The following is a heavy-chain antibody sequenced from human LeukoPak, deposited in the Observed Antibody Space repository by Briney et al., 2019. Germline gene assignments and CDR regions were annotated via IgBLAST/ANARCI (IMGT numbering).Heavy chain of an antibody. J-gene: IGHJ3*02. CDR1: GGSFSGHY. Sequence: PSETLSLTCAVYGGSFSGHYWSWIRQPPGKGLEWIGEINHSGSTNYNPSLKSRVTISVDTSKNQFSLRLSSVTAADTAVYYCAGGRRVVPAAIRGAFDIWGQGTMVTVSS. CDR2: INHSGST. CDR3: AGGRRVVPAAIRGAFDI. D-gene: IGHD2-2*01. V-gene: IGHV4-34*01.